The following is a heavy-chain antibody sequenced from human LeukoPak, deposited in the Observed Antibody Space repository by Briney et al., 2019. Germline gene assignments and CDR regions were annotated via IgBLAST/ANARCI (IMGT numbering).Heavy chain of an antibody. D-gene: IGHD1-26*01. CDR1: DGSISDYH. CDR2: IYSSGHT. V-gene: IGHV4-59*01. Sequence: SETLSLTCTVSDGSISDYHWVWIRQPPGKGLEWIGDIYSSGHTDYTPSLRGRVSMSIDASRNHFSLKVDSVTTADTAVYYCARGGQWAETNWFDPWGRGILVSVSS. CDR3: ARGGQWAETNWFDP. J-gene: IGHJ5*02.